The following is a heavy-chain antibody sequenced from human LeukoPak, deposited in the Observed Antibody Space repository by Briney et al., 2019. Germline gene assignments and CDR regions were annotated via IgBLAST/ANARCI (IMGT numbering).Heavy chain of an antibody. CDR3: ASRDKGYYYGMDV. CDR2: LYSGGST. Sequence: GGSLRLSWAASGFTVSGNYMSWVRQAPGKGLECVSLLYSGGSTYYADSVKGRFSISRDNSKNTLYLQMDSLRVEDTAVYYCASRDKGYYYGMDVWGQGTTVTVSS. J-gene: IGHJ6*02. V-gene: IGHV3-66*01. D-gene: IGHD5-24*01. CDR1: GFTVSGNY.